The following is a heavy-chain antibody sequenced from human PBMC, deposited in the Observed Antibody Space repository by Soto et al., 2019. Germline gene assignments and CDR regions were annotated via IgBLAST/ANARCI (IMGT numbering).Heavy chain of an antibody. CDR2: ISGSGVST. V-gene: IGHV3-23*01. Sequence: GGSLRLSCAASGFTFSTYAMSWVRQAPGKGLEWVSAISGSGVSTYYADSVKGRFTISRDNSKNTLYLQMNSLRAEDTAVYYCAKPGVGATTLSWFDPWGEGTLVTVSS. CDR1: GFTFSTYA. CDR3: AKPGVGATTLSWFDP. D-gene: IGHD1-26*01. J-gene: IGHJ5*02.